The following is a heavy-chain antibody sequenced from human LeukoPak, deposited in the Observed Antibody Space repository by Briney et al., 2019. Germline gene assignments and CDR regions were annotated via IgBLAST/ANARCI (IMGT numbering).Heavy chain of an antibody. V-gene: IGHV4-61*02. D-gene: IGHD3-3*01. Sequence: SQTLSLTCTVSGGSISSGSYYWSWIRQPAGKGLEWIGRIYTSGSTDYNPSLKSRVTISVDTSKNQFSLKLSSVTAADTAVYYCARVLRFLEWLSDWGQGTLVTVSS. J-gene: IGHJ4*02. CDR3: ARVLRFLEWLSD. CDR2: IYTSGST. CDR1: GGSISSGSYY.